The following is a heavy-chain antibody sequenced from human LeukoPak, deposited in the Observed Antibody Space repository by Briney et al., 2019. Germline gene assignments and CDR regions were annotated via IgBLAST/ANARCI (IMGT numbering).Heavy chain of an antibody. CDR1: GGSISSYY. CDR2: IYYSGST. J-gene: IGHJ4*02. D-gene: IGHD3-10*01. V-gene: IGHV4-59*01. Sequence: LETLSLTCTVTGGSISSYYWSCIRQPPRKGLAWLAYIYYSGSTNYNPSLNSRVTISVDTSTNQSSLKLSSVTAADTPVYYCARAGENPSKYIYCGQATLVTVSS. CDR3: ARAGENPSKYIY.